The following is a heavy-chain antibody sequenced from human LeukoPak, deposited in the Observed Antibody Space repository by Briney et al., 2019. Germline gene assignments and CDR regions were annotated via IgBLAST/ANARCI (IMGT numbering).Heavy chain of an antibody. Sequence: GSLRLSCAASGFTFSSYSINWVRQAPGKGLEWVSAISGSGGSTYYADSVKGRFTISRDNSKNTLYLQMNSLRAEDTAWYYCAKDMGVGATDYWGQGTLVTVSS. CDR3: AKDMGVGATDY. D-gene: IGHD1-26*01. V-gene: IGHV3-23*01. CDR1: GFTFSSYS. CDR2: ISGSGGST. J-gene: IGHJ4*02.